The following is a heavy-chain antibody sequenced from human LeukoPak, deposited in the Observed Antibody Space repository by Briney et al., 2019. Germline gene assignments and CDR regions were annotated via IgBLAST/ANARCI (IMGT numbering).Heavy chain of an antibody. V-gene: IGHV4-59*01. J-gene: IGHJ4*02. D-gene: IGHD6-13*01. CDR3: ARPYSSSWYYYY. Sequence: SETLSLTCTVSGGSISSYYWSWIRQPPGRGLEWIGYIYYSGSTNYNPSLKSRVTISVDTSKNQFSLKLSSVTAADTAVYYCARPYSSSWYYYYWGQGTLVTISS. CDR1: GGSISSYY. CDR2: IYYSGST.